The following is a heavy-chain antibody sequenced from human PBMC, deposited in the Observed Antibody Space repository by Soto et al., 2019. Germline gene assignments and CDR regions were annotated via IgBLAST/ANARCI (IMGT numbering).Heavy chain of an antibody. D-gene: IGHD1-1*01. CDR3: ARGQLQSDFDY. V-gene: IGHV1-18*04. CDR2: ISAYNDNT. CDR1: GYTFTSYG. Sequence: QVQLVQSGAEVRNPGASVKVSCKASGYTFTSYGFNWVRQAPGQGLEWMGWISAYNDNTNYAQKLQGRVTMTIDTSTSTGYMELRSLRSDDTAVYYCARGQLQSDFDYWGQGTLFTVSS. J-gene: IGHJ4*02.